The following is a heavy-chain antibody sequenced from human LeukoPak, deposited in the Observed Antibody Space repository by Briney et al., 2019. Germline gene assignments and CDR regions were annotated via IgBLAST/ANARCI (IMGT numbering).Heavy chain of an antibody. D-gene: IGHD6-13*01. CDR1: GGSISSSSYY. CDR2: IYTSGST. V-gene: IGHV4-61*02. J-gene: IGHJ5*02. CDR3: ARGRWGSIAAAGTNRPWFDP. Sequence: SETLSLTCTVSGGSISSSSYYWSWIRQPAGKGLEWIGRIYTSGSTNYNPSLKSRVTMSVDTSKNQFSLKLSSVTAADTAVYYCARGRWGSIAAAGTNRPWFDPWGQGTLVTVSS.